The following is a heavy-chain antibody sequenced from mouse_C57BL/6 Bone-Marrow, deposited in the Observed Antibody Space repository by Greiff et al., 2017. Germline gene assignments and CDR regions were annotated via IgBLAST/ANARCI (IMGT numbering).Heavy chain of an antibody. D-gene: IGHD1-1*01. CDR3: ARLFITTVVVSYWYFDV. V-gene: IGHV1-81*01. CDR1: GYTFTSYG. CDR2: IYPRSGNT. Sequence: QVQLKQSGAELARPGASVKLSCKASGYTFTSYGISWVKQRTGQGLEWIGEIYPRSGNTYYNEKFKGKATLTADKSSSTAYMELRSLTSEDSAVYFCARLFITTVVVSYWYFDVWGTGTTVTVSS. J-gene: IGHJ1*03.